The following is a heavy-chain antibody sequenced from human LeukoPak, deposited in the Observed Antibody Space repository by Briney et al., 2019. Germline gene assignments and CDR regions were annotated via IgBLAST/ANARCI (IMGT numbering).Heavy chain of an antibody. CDR1: GGSISSYY. CDR2: IYYSGST. D-gene: IGHD3-10*01. J-gene: IGHJ3*02. CDR3: ARAQGWVRGAAEDAFDI. V-gene: IGHV4-59*12. Sequence: SETLSLTCTVSGGSISSYYWSWIRQPPGKGLEWIGYIYYSGSTNYNPSLKSRVTISVDTSKNQFSLKLSSVTAADTAVYYYARAQGWVRGAAEDAFDIWGQGTMVTVSS.